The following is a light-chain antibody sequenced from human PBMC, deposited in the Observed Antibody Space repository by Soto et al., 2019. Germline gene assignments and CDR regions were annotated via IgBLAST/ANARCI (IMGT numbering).Light chain of an antibody. V-gene: IGKV1-39*01. J-gene: IGKJ3*01. Sequence: DIQMTQSPSSLSASVGDRVTITCRASQSISSYLNWYQQKPGKAPKLLIYAASSLQSGVPSRLSGSGSGTDFTLTISSLQPEDFATYYCQQSYSTPPWVTFGPGTKVDIK. CDR2: AAS. CDR1: QSISSY. CDR3: QQSYSTPPWVT.